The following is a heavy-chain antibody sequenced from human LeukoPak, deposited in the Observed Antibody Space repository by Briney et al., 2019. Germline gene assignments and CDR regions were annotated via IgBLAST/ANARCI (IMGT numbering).Heavy chain of an antibody. CDR1: GFTLSDHY. V-gene: IGHV3-72*01. Sequence: GGSLRLSCAASGFTLSDHYMDWVRQAPGKGLEWVGRSTNKATSYSTVYAASVKGRFTLSRDDSKNSLHLQMNSLKTEDTAVYYCVRGKNSFDIWGQGTMVTVSS. CDR3: VRGKNSFDI. J-gene: IGHJ3*02. D-gene: IGHD4-23*01. CDR2: STNKATSYST.